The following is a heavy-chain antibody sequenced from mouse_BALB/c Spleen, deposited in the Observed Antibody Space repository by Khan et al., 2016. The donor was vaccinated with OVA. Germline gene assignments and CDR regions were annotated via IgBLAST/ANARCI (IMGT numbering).Heavy chain of an antibody. J-gene: IGHJ3*01. CDR2: IYPGSDNT. CDR3: AREWAAWFPY. V-gene: IGHV1-77*01. Sequence: QVQLKRSGAELARPGASVTLSCKASGYTFTDYYINWMRQRTGQGLEWIGEIYPGSDNTYYNEKFKGKATLTADKSSSTAYMQLSRLTSEDSAVYFCAREWAAWFPYWGQGTLVTVSA. CDR1: GYTFTDYY.